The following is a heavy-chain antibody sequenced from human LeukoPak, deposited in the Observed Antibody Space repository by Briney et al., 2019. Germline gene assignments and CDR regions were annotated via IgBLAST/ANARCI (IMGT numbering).Heavy chain of an antibody. CDR1: GFTFSSYA. V-gene: IGHV3-23*01. J-gene: IGHJ4*02. CDR2: IVGIGGTA. CDR3: ARGSSSWLPFDY. Sequence: PGGSLRLSCAASGFTFSSYAMSWVRQAPGKGLEWVSAIVGIGGTAYYADSVKGRFTISRDNSKNTLYLQMNSLRAEDTAVYYCARGSSSWLPFDYWGQGTLVTVSS. D-gene: IGHD6-13*01.